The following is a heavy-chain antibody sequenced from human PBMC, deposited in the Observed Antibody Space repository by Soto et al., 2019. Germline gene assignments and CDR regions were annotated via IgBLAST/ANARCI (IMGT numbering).Heavy chain of an antibody. CDR2: IWSDGSNK. CDR1: AFTFSNYA. Sequence: QVQLVESGGGVVQPGRSLTLSCAASAFTFSNYAMHWIRQAQGKGLEWVAVIWSDGSNKFYADSVKGRFTISRDNSKNTVYLQMNSLRAEDTAVYYCARDRIVTRVLDHWGQGTLVTVSS. D-gene: IGHD6-6*01. J-gene: IGHJ4*02. CDR3: ARDRIVTRVLDH. V-gene: IGHV3-33*01.